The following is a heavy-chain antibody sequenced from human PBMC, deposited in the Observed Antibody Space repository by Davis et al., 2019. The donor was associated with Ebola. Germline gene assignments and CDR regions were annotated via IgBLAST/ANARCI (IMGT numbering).Heavy chain of an antibody. Sequence: SVKVSCKASGGTFSSYAISWVRQAPGQGLEWMGGIIPIFGTANYAQKFQGRVTITADESTSTAYMELSSLRSEDTAVYYCARDGYGDYGGVDYYYYGMDVWGQGTTVTVSS. CDR1: GGTFSSYA. CDR2: IIPIFGTA. CDR3: ARDGYGDYGGVDYYYYGMDV. J-gene: IGHJ6*02. D-gene: IGHD4-17*01. V-gene: IGHV1-69*13.